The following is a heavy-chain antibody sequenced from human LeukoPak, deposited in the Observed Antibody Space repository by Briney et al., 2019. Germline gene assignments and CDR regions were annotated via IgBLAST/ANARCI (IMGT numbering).Heavy chain of an antibody. D-gene: IGHD2-2*01. J-gene: IGHJ5*02. CDR3: ASVSNIVVVPAAQIVDNWFDP. CDR1: GGTFSGYA. V-gene: IGHV1-69*05. Sequence: ASVKVSCKASGGTFSGYAISWVRQAPGQGLEWMGGIIPIFGTANYAQKFQGRVTITTDESTSTAYMELSSLRSEDTAVYYCASVSNIVVVPAAQIVDNWFDPWGQGTLVTVSS. CDR2: IIPIFGTA.